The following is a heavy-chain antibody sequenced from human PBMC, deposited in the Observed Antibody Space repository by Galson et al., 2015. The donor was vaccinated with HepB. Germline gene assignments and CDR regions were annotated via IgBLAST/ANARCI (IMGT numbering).Heavy chain of an antibody. Sequence: SLRLSCAASGFTFSSYSMNWVRQAPGKGLEWVSSISSSSSYIYYADSVKGRFTISRDNAKNSLYLQMNSLGAEDTAVYYCARDSQIDGFFGISGPSYYYYYYGMDVWGQGTTATVSS. V-gene: IGHV3-21*01. CDR1: GFTFSSYS. J-gene: IGHJ6*02. CDR3: ARDSQIDGFFGISGPSYYYYYYGMDV. D-gene: IGHD1-20*01. CDR2: ISSSSSYI.